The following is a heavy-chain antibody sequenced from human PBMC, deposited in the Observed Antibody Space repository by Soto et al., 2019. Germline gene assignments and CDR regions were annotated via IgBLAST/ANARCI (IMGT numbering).Heavy chain of an antibody. CDR1: GYTLTELS. CDR3: ATSIPLRWGELSLNFYYYYGMDV. CDR2: FDPEDGET. D-gene: IGHD3-16*02. Sequence: ASVKVSCKVSGYTLTELSMHWVRQAPGKGLEWMGGFDPEDGETIYAQKFQGRVTMTEDTSTDTAYMELSSLRSEDTAVYYCATSIPLRWGELSLNFYYYYGMDVWGQGTTVTVSS. V-gene: IGHV1-24*01. J-gene: IGHJ6*02.